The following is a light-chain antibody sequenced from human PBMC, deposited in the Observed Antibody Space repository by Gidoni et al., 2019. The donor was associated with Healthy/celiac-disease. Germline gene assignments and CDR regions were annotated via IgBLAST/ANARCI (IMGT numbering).Light chain of an antibody. J-gene: IGLJ3*02. CDR3: CSYAGSYTWV. CDR2: DVS. Sequence: QSALTQPRSVSGSPGQSVTISCTGTSSDVGGYNYVSWYQQHPGKAPKLMIYDVSKRPEGVPDRFSGSKFGNTASLTISGLQAEDEADDHCCSYAGSYTWVFGGGTKLTVL. V-gene: IGLV2-11*01. CDR1: SSDVGGYNY.